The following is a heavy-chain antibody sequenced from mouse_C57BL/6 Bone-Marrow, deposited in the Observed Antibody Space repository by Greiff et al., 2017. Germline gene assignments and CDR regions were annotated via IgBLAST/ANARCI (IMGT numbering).Heavy chain of an antibody. Sequence: VQLQQSGPELVKPGASVKISCKASGYTFTDYYMNWVKQSHGKSLEWIGDINPNNGGTSYNQKFKGKATLTVDKSSSTAYMELRSLTSEDSAVYYFARHCSSYSWYFDVWGTGTTVTVSS. D-gene: IGHD1-1*01. CDR3: ARHCSSYSWYFDV. V-gene: IGHV1-26*01. CDR2: INPNNGGT. CDR1: GYTFTDYY. J-gene: IGHJ1*03.